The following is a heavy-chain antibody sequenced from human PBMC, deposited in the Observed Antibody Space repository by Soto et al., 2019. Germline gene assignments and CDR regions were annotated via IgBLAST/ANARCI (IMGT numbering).Heavy chain of an antibody. J-gene: IGHJ3*02. Sequence: PGGSLRLSCAASGFTVSSNYMSWVRQAPGKGLEWVSVIYSGGSTYYADSVKGRFTISRDNSKNTLYLQMNSLRAEDTAVYYCARGGGILYGGGSDAFDIWGQGTMVTVSS. CDR1: GFTVSSNY. D-gene: IGHD2-15*01. CDR3: ARGGGILYGGGSDAFDI. V-gene: IGHV3-53*01. CDR2: IYSGGST.